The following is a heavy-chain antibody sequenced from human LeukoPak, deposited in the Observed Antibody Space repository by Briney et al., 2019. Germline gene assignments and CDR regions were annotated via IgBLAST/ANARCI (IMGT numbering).Heavy chain of an antibody. CDR1: GDSVSSNSAA. CDR3: ARAKVWGGSYYGYYYYYGMDV. Sequence: SQTLSLTCAISGDSVSSNSAAWNWIRQSPSRGLEWLGRTYYRSKWYNDYAVPVKSRITINPDTSKNQFSLQLNSVTPEDTAVYYCARAKVWGGSYYGYYYYYGMDVWGQGTTVTVSS. V-gene: IGHV6-1*01. J-gene: IGHJ6*02. D-gene: IGHD1-26*01. CDR2: TYYRSKWYN.